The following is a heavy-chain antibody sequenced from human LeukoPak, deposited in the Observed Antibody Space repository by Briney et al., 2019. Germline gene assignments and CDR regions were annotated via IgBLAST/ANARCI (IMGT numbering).Heavy chain of an antibody. V-gene: IGHV3-48*04. Sequence: GGSLRLSCAASGFTFSSYSMNWVRQAPGKGLEWVSYISSSSSTIYYADSVKGQFTISRDNAKNSLSLQMDSLRAEDTAVYYCARDLAGHYYGSGSSFDYWGQGTLITVSS. CDR2: ISSSSSTI. J-gene: IGHJ4*02. D-gene: IGHD3-10*01. CDR1: GFTFSSYS. CDR3: ARDLAGHYYGSGSSFDY.